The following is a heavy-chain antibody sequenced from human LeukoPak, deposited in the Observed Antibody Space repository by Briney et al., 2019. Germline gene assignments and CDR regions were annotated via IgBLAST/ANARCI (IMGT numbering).Heavy chain of an antibody. CDR1: GGSISSGDYY. D-gene: IGHD1-7*01. CDR3: ARQPYNWNYAHFDY. Sequence: SETLSLTCTVSGGSISSGDYYWSWIRQPPGKGLEWIGYIYYSGSIYYNPSLKSRVTISVDTSKNQFSLKLSSVTAADTAVYYCARQPYNWNYAHFDYWGQGTLVTVSS. V-gene: IGHV4-30-4*01. J-gene: IGHJ4*02. CDR2: IYYSGSI.